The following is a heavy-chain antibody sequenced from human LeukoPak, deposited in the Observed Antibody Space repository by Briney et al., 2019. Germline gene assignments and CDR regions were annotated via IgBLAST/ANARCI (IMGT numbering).Heavy chain of an antibody. CDR1: GCTFSSYW. V-gene: IGHV3-7*03. CDR2: IKQDGSEK. Sequence: PGGSLRLSCAASGCTFSSYWMSWVRQAPGKGLEWVANIKQDGSEKYYVDSVKGRFTISRDNAKNSLYLQMNSLRAEDTAVYYCARSPTSKGLDYWGQGTLVTVSS. J-gene: IGHJ4*02. CDR3: ARSPTSKGLDY.